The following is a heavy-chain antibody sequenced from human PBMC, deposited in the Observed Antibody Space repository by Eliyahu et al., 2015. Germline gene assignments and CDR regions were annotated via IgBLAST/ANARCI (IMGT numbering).Heavy chain of an antibody. V-gene: IGHV4-59*01. Sequence: QVQLQESGPGLVKPSXTLSLTXTVXGXSISSYXWSWIRQPPGKGLEWIGYIYYSGSTNYNPSLKSRVTISVDTSKNQFSLKLSSVTAADTAVYYCARGNYDILTGYYDYFDYWGQGTLVTVSS. CDR3: ARGNYDILTGYYDYFDY. D-gene: IGHD3-9*01. CDR2: IYYSGST. J-gene: IGHJ4*02. CDR1: GXSISSYX.